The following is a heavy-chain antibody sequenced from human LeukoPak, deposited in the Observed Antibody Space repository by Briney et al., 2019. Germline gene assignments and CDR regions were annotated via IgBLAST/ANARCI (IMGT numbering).Heavy chain of an antibody. J-gene: IGHJ3*02. CDR3: ARDRSQLVDIVATEGQPGTAMVTAAFDI. Sequence: PSETLSLTCTVSGGSISSGGYYWSWIRQHPGKGLEWIGYIYYSGSTYYNPSPKSRVTISVDTSKNQFSLKLSSVTAADTAVYYCARDRSQLVDIVATEGQPGTAMVTAAFDIWGQGTMVTVSS. CDR2: IYYSGST. V-gene: IGHV4-31*03. D-gene: IGHD5-12*01. CDR1: GGSISSGGYY.